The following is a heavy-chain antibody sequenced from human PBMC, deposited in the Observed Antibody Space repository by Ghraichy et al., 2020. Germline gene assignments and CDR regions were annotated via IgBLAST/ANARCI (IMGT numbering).Heavy chain of an antibody. J-gene: IGHJ4*02. V-gene: IGHV4-30-2*01. Sequence: SETLSLTCTVSGGSISSGGYSWSWIRQPPGKGLEWIGYIYHSGSTYYNPSLKSRVTISVDRSKNQFSLKLSSVTAADTAVYYCARARSYYYGSGSYRLYFDYWGQGTLVTVSS. D-gene: IGHD3-10*01. CDR3: ARARSYYYGSGSYRLYFDY. CDR1: GGSISSGGYS. CDR2: IYHSGST.